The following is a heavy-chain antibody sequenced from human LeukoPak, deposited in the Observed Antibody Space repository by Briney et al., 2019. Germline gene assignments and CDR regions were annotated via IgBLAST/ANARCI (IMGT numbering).Heavy chain of an antibody. CDR1: GGSISSDSHY. D-gene: IGHD3-10*01. CDR3: ARLIGLWFPFGY. Sequence: SETLSLTCIVSGGSISSDSHYWGWIRQPPGKGLEWIGTMYYSGNTYYNPSLKSRVTISVDASKSQFSLRLSSVTAADTAVYYCARLIGLWFPFGYWGQGALVAVSS. CDR2: MYYSGNT. J-gene: IGHJ4*02. V-gene: IGHV4-39*01.